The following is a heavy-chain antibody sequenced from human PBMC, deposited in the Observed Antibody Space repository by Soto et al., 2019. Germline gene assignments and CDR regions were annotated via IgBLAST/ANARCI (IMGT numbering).Heavy chain of an antibody. V-gene: IGHV4-34*01. CDR1: GGSFSGYY. J-gene: IGHJ6*02. CDR2: INHSGST. Sequence: SATLSLTCSVYGGSFSGYYWIWIRQPPGKGLEWIGEINHSGSTNYNPYLKSRVTISVDTSKNQFSLKLSSVTAADTAVYYCARGRYFEWLLHSYYYYYGMDVWGQGTTVTVSS. D-gene: IGHD3-9*01. CDR3: ARGRYFEWLLHSYYYYYGMDV.